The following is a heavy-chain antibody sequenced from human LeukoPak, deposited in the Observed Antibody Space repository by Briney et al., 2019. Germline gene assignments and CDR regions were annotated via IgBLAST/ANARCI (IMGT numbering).Heavy chain of an antibody. D-gene: IGHD5-18*01. CDR3: ARDTAIFEY. CDR2: IFDRGST. Sequence: SETLSLTCTVSGVSISSHYWSWIRQSPGKGLEWMGYIFDRGSTNYSPSLKSRVTMSVDASKHQFSLQLSSVTAADTAVYYCARDTAIFEYWGQGTLVSVSS. CDR1: GVSISSHY. J-gene: IGHJ4*02. V-gene: IGHV4-59*11.